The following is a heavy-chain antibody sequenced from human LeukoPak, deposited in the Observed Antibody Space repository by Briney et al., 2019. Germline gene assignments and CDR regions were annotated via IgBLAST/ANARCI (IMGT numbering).Heavy chain of an antibody. Sequence: GGSLRLSCAASGFTFSNAWMNWVRQAPGKGLEWVGRIKSKTDGGTVDYTTPVKGRFTISRDDSKNTLCLQMNSLKTEDTAVYYCTTNYYGSGSYSSEAFDVWGQGTMVTVSS. J-gene: IGHJ3*01. V-gene: IGHV3-15*01. CDR2: IKSKTDGGTV. CDR3: TTNYYGSGSYSSEAFDV. D-gene: IGHD3-10*01. CDR1: GFTFSNAW.